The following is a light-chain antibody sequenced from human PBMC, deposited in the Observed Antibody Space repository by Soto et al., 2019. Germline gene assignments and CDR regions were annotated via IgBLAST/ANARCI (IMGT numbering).Light chain of an antibody. V-gene: IGKV1-27*01. CDR1: LRISNY. J-gene: IGKJ4*01. CDR3: QKYNSAPLT. Sequence: DIEMTQSPSSLSASLGDRVTLTCRASLRISNYLAWYQQKPGQTPNLLIYAASTLQAGVPSRFSGSGSGTDFTLTISSLQPEDVAAYYCQKYNSAPLTFGGGTKVEIK. CDR2: AAS.